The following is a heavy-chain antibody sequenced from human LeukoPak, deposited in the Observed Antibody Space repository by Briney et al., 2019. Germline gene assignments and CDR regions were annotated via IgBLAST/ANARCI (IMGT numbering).Heavy chain of an antibody. CDR3: AKSGMVRGVDYYYYGMDV. Sequence: PGGSLRLSCAASGLTFSSYAMSWVRQAPGKGLEWVSAISGSGGSTYYADSVKGRFTISRDNSKNTLYLQMNSLRAEDTAVYYCAKSGMVRGVDYYYYGMDVWGQGTTVTVSS. CDR2: ISGSGGST. J-gene: IGHJ6*02. V-gene: IGHV3-23*01. D-gene: IGHD3-10*01. CDR1: GLTFSSYA.